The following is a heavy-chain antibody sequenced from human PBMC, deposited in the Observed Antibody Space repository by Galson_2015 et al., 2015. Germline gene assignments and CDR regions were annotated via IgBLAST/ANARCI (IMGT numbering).Heavy chain of an antibody. V-gene: IGHV5-10-1*01. Sequence: QSGAEVKKPGESLRISCQGSGSSFTTYWISWVRQMPGKGLEWIGRIAPSDSLTNYSPSFQGHVTISADKSINTAYLQWSSLRASDTAMYYCARFAYGDYVYYYMDVWGKGTTVTVSS. D-gene: IGHD4-17*01. CDR3: ARFAYGDYVYYYMDV. CDR2: IAPSDSLT. J-gene: IGHJ6*03. CDR1: GSSFTTYW.